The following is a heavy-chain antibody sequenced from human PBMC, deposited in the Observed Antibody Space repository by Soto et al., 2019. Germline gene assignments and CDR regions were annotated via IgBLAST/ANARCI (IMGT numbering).Heavy chain of an antibody. D-gene: IGHD5-12*01. J-gene: IGHJ2*01. V-gene: IGHV3-72*01. CDR3: ARDAHSDYGWYFDL. Sequence: GGSLRLSCAASGFTFSDHYMDWVRQAPGKGLEWVGRTRNKANGYTTEYAASVKGRFTISRDDSKNSLYLQMNSLKTEDTAVYYCARDAHSDYGWYFDLWGRGTLVTVSS. CDR2: TRNKANGYTT. CDR1: GFTFSDHY.